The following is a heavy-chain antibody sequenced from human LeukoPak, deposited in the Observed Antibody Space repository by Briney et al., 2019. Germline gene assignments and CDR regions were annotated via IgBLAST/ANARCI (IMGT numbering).Heavy chain of an antibody. Sequence: ASVKVSCKASGYTFTSYYMHWVRQAPGQGLEWMGIINPSGGSTSYAQKFQGRVTMTRDMSTSTVYMELSSLRSEDTAVYYCARDQRAPVTIFGVAVNWFGPWGQGTLVTVSS. V-gene: IGHV1-46*01. J-gene: IGHJ5*02. D-gene: IGHD3-3*01. CDR1: GYTFTSYY. CDR3: ARDQRAPVTIFGVAVNWFGP. CDR2: INPSGGST.